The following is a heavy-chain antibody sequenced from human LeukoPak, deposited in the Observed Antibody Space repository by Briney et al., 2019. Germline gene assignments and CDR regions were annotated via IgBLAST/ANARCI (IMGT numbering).Heavy chain of an antibody. CDR3: AKDPAHYDFWSGYWSY. J-gene: IGHJ4*02. V-gene: IGHV3-23*01. CDR2: ISPGGGTT. Sequence: PGGSLRLSCAVSGFAFGSEAMSWVRQSPARGLEWVASISPGGGTTYYADYVKGRFTISRDNSKNTLYLQMNSLRAEDTAVYYCAKDPAHYDFWSGYWSYWGQGTLVTVSS. D-gene: IGHD3-3*01. CDR1: GFAFGSEA.